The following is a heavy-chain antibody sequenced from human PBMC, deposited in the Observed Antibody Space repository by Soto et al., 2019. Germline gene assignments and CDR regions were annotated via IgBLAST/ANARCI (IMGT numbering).Heavy chain of an antibody. Sequence: ASVKVSCKASGYTFTSYAMHWVRQAPGQRFEWMGWINAGNGNTKYSQKFQGRVTITRDTSASTAYMELSSLGSEDTAVYYCARWGPSYCSCGSCFERLAWDYYYYYMDVWGKGTTVTVSS. J-gene: IGHJ6*03. V-gene: IGHV1-3*01. CDR2: INAGNGNT. D-gene: IGHD2-15*01. CDR1: GYTFTSYA. CDR3: ARWGPSYCSCGSCFERLAWDYYYYYMDV.